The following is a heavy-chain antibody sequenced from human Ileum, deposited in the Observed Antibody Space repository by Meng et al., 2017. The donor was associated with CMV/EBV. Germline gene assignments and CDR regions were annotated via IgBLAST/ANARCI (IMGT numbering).Heavy chain of an antibody. D-gene: IGHD2-15*01. CDR2: INHSGST. V-gene: IGHV4-34*01. J-gene: IGHJ4*02. CDR1: GGSFSGYY. CDR3: ARGVAGGPFDY. Sequence: QGQRQQWGAGLLKPSETLSLTCAVYGGSFSGYYWSWIRQPPGKGLEWIGEINHSGSTNYNPSLKSRVTISVDTSKNQFFLKLSSVTAADTAVYYCARGVAGGPFDYWGQGTLVTVSS.